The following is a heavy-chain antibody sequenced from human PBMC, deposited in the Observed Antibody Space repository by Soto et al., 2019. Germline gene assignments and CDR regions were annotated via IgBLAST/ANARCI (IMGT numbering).Heavy chain of an antibody. CDR3: AKRYSGYDDAFDI. J-gene: IGHJ3*02. V-gene: IGHV4-59*08. CDR1: GGSISSYY. Sequence: SETLSLTCTVSGGSISSYYWSWIRQPPGKGLEWITYIYYRGSTNYNPSLKSRVTISVDTSKNQFSLKLSSVTAADTAVYYCAKRYSGYDDAFDIWGQGTTVTVSS. CDR2: IYYRGST. D-gene: IGHD5-12*01.